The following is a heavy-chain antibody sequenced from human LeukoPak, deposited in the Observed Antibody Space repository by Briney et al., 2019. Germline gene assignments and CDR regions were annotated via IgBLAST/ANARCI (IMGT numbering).Heavy chain of an antibody. CDR2: IYYSGST. Sequence: SETLSLTCTVSGGSIGSYYWSWIRQPPGKGLEWIGYIYYSGSTNYNPSLKSRVTISVDTSKNQFSLKLSSVTAADTAVYYCARLIRGVISNWFDPWGQGTLVTVSS. J-gene: IGHJ5*02. CDR1: GGSIGSYY. V-gene: IGHV4-59*08. CDR3: ARLIRGVISNWFDP. D-gene: IGHD3-10*01.